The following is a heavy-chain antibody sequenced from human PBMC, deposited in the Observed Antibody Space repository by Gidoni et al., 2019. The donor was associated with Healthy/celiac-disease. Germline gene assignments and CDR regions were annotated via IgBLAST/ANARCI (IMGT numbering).Heavy chain of an antibody. J-gene: IGHJ6*03. V-gene: IGHV1-69*06. CDR2: IIPIFGTA. Sequence: QVQRVQSGAEVKKPGSSVKVSCKASGGPFSSYAISWVRQAPGQGLEWMGGIIPIFGTANYAQKFQGRVTITADKSTSTAYMELSSLRSEDTAVYYCARNHGGPPVYYYYMDVWGKGTTVTVSS. CDR3: ARNHGGPPVYYYYMDV. CDR1: GGPFSSYA. D-gene: IGHD2-15*01.